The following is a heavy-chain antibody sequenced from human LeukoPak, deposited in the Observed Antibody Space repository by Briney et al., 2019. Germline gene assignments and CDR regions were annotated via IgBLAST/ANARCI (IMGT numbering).Heavy chain of an antibody. Sequence: SETLSLTCAVYGGSFSGYYWSWIRQPPGKGLEWIGYIYYSGSTNYNPSLKSRVTVSVDTSKNQFSLKLSSVTAADTAVYYCARAPGGLGYCSGGSCPYFDYWGQGTLVTVSS. D-gene: IGHD2-15*01. J-gene: IGHJ4*02. CDR3: ARAPGGLGYCSGGSCPYFDY. CDR2: IYYSGST. V-gene: IGHV4-59*01. CDR1: GGSFSGYY.